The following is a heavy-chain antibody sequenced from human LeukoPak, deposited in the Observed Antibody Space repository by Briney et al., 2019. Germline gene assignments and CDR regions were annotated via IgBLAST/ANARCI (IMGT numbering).Heavy chain of an antibody. CDR3: ARLYHSSGYCSGGSCYSGPELYYFDY. V-gene: IGHV5-51*01. CDR2: IYPGDSDT. Sequence: GESLKISCKGSGYSFTSYWIGWVRQMPGKGLEWMGIIYPGDSDTRYSPSFQGQVTISADKSISTAYLQWSSLKASDTAMYYCARLYHSSGYCSGGSCYSGPELYYFDYWGQGTLVTVSS. CDR1: GYSFTSYW. J-gene: IGHJ4*02. D-gene: IGHD2-15*01.